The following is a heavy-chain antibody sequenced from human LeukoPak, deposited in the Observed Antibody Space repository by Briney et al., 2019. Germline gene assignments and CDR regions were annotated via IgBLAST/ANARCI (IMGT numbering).Heavy chain of an antibody. J-gene: IGHJ4*02. CDR1: GFTFSSYW. D-gene: IGHD2-15*01. CDR3: ARSCSGGSCYLGYFDY. V-gene: IGHV3-7*01. CDR2: IKQDGSEK. Sequence: GGSLRLSCAASGFTFSSYWMSWVRQAPGKGLEWVANIKQDGSEKYYVDSVKGRFTISRDNAKNSLYLQMNSLRAEDTAVYYCARSCSGGSCYLGYFDYWGQGTLVAVSS.